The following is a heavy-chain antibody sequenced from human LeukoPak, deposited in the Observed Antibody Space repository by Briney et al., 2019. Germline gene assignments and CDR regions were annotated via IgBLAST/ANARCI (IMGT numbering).Heavy chain of an antibody. V-gene: IGHV4-30-2*06. Sequence: PSETLSLTCAVSGVSISSGGYSWSWIRQSPGKGLGWIGYIYHSGSTYYNPSLKSRVTISVDRSKNQFSLKLSSVTAADTAVYYCAREHIEGAFDIWGQGTMVTVSS. CDR2: IYHSGST. J-gene: IGHJ3*02. CDR1: GVSISSGGYS. CDR3: AREHIEGAFDI.